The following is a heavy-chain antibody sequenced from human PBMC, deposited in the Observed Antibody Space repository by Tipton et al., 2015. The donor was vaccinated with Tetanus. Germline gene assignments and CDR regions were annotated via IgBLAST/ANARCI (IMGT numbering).Heavy chain of an antibody. V-gene: IGHV1-69*06. D-gene: IGHD2-2*01. CDR2: IIPIFGTA. J-gene: IGHJ4*02. CDR1: GGTFSSYA. Sequence: QVQLVQSGAEVKKPGSSVKVSCKASGGTFSSYAISWVRQAPGQGLEWMGGIIPIFGTANYAQKFQGRVTITADKSTSTAYMERSSLRAEDTAVYYCARDRVGPAADVDPVFDYWGQGTLVTVSS. CDR3: ARDRVGPAADVDPVFDY.